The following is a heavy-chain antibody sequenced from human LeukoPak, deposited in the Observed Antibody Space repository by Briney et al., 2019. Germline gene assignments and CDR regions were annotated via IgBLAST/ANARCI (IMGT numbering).Heavy chain of an antibody. Sequence: SETLSLTCTVSGGSTSTTSYNWGWIRQPPGKGLEWIGSIYYTGITFYNASLKSRVTISADTSKNQFSLEVSSVTAADTALYYCARHSSRDAFDIWGQGTMVTVSS. CDR2: IYYTGIT. J-gene: IGHJ3*02. CDR3: ARHSSRDAFDI. V-gene: IGHV4-39*01. CDR1: GGSTSTTSYN. D-gene: IGHD6-13*01.